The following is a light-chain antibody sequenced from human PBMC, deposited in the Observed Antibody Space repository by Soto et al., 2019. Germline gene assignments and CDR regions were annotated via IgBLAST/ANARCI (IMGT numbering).Light chain of an antibody. CDR1: PSVTNF. CDR2: GAF. J-gene: IGKJ5*01. CDR3: QQRNIWPPVT. V-gene: IGKV3-11*01. Sequence: EIVLTQSPATLSLSPGERATLSCRASPSVTNFLAWYQQKPGQAPRLLIYGAFNRATAIPARFSGSGSGTHFTLTISSLEPEDFAVYYCQQRNIWPPVTFGQGTRLEIK.